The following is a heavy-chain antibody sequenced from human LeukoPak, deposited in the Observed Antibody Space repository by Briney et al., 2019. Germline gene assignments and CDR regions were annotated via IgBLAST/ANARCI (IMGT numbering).Heavy chain of an antibody. Sequence: ASVKVSCKASGYTFTSYAMNWVRQAPGQGLEWMGWINPKSGGTNYAQKFQGWVNMTRDTSISTAYMELKRLRSDDTAVYYCARVSAGYYDSSGYPANWYFDLWGRGTLVTVSS. CDR3: ARVSAGYYDSSGYPANWYFDL. V-gene: IGHV1-2*04. J-gene: IGHJ2*01. CDR1: GYTFTSYA. D-gene: IGHD3-22*01. CDR2: INPKSGGT.